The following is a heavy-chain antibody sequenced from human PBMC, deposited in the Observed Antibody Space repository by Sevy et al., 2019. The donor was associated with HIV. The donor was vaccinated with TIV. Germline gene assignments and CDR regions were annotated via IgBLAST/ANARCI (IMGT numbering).Heavy chain of an antibody. J-gene: IGHJ4*02. V-gene: IGHV4-59*01. CDR3: ARDTAVAPRALVY. Sequence: SETLSLTCNVSGDSISSYFWSWFRQPPGKGLEWIGYIYYSGSSEYNPSLRSRVTISIDTSKKYLSMKLTSVTAADTAVYYCARDTAVAPRALVYWGQGTLVTVS. CDR2: IYYSGSS. D-gene: IGHD6-19*01. CDR1: GDSISSYF.